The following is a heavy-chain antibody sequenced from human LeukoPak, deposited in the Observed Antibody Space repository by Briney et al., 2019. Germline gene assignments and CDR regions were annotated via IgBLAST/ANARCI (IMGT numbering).Heavy chain of an antibody. V-gene: IGHV1-18*01. CDR2: ISAYNGNT. D-gene: IGHD3-9*01. CDR3: ARDLRYFDWLLSVPPDY. J-gene: IGHJ4*02. CDR1: GYTFTSYD. Sequence: ASVKVSCKASGYTFTSYDFNWVRQATGQRPEWMGWISAYNGNTNYAQKLQGRVTMTTDTSTSTAYMELRSLRSDDTAVYYCARDLRYFDWLLSVPPDYWGQGTLVTVSS.